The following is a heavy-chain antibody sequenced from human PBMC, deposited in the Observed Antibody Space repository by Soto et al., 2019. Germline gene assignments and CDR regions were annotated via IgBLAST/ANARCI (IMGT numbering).Heavy chain of an antibody. V-gene: IGHV3-74*01. J-gene: IGHJ4*02. D-gene: IGHD2-15*01. Sequence: PGGSLRLSCAASGFTFSSQWMHWVRQVPGKGLVWVSRINSDGSTTNYADSVKGRVTISRDNAKNTLYLQMNSLRVEDTAVYFCSAVVVGATGNILGHWGQGALVTVSS. CDR3: SAVVVGATGNILGH. CDR1: GFTFSSQW. CDR2: INSDGSTT.